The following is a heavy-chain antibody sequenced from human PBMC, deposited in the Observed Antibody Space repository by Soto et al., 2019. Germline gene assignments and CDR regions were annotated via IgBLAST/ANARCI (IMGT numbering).Heavy chain of an antibody. CDR2: ISGSGGST. V-gene: IGHV3-23*01. CDR1: GFTFSSYA. J-gene: IGHJ4*02. D-gene: IGHD1-26*01. CDR3: ANRGGVGGPSMGYFDY. Sequence: EVQLLESGGGLVQPGGSLRLSWAASGFTFSSYAMSWVRQDPGKGLEWVSAISGSGGSTYYADPVKGRFTISRDNSQNTLDLQRNSRRAEDTAVYYCANRGGVGGPSMGYFDYWGQGTLVTVSS.